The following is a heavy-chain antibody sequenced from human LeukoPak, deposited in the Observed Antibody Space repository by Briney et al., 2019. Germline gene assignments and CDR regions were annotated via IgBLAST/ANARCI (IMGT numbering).Heavy chain of an antibody. Sequence: ASVKVSCKASGYTFTSYDINWVRQATRQGLEWMGWMNPNSGNTGYAQKFQGRVTMTRNTSISTAYMELSSLRSEDTAVYYCARVGDYDFWSGYYRFHYYYGMDVWGQGTTVTVSS. D-gene: IGHD3-3*01. J-gene: IGHJ6*02. CDR3: ARVGDYDFWSGYYRFHYYYGMDV. V-gene: IGHV1-8*01. CDR1: GYTFTSYD. CDR2: MNPNSGNT.